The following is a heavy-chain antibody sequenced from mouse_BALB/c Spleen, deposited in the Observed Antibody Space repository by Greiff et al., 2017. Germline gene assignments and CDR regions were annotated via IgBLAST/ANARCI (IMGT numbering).Heavy chain of an antibody. CDR3: ARQPDSSGYDYAMDY. CDR2: INSNGGST. J-gene: IGHJ4*01. Sequence: EVKVEESGGGLVKLGGSLKLSCAASGFTFSSYYMSWVRQTPEKRLELVAAINSNGGSTYYPDTVKGRFTISRDNAKNTLYLQMSSLKSEDTALYYCARQPDSSGYDYAMDYWGQGTAVTAPQ. V-gene: IGHV5-6-2*01. CDR1: GFTFSSYY. D-gene: IGHD3-2*01.